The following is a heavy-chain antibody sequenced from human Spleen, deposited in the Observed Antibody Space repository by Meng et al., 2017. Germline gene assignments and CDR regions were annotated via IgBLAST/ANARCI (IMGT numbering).Heavy chain of an antibody. J-gene: IGHJ6*02. Sequence: GESLKISCAASGFNFKNYAMHWVRQAPGKGLEWVAVISYEGSKQYYADSVQGRFTISRDYSKNTLYLQLSSLRHEDTAVYYCARDRKLLWFGEGRNGMDVWGRGTAVTVSS. V-gene: IGHV3-30*15. CDR2: ISYEGSKQ. CDR1: GFNFKNYA. CDR3: ARDRKLLWFGEGRNGMDV. D-gene: IGHD3-10*01.